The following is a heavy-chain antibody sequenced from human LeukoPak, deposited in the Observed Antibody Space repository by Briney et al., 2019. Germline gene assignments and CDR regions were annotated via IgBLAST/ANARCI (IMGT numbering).Heavy chain of an antibody. CDR1: GGTFSSYA. Sequence: ASVKVSCKASGGTFSSYAISWVRQAPEQGLEWMGGIIPIFGTANYAQKFQGRVTITADESTSTAHMELSSLRSEDTAVYYCARDAYYYDSSGWRGYYFDYWGQGTLVTVSS. CDR2: IIPIFGTA. D-gene: IGHD3-22*01. J-gene: IGHJ4*02. CDR3: ARDAYYYDSSGWRGYYFDY. V-gene: IGHV1-69*13.